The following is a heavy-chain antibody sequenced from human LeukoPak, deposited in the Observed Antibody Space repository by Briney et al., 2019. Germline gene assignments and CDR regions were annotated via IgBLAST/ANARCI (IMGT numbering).Heavy chain of an antibody. CDR2: IYHSGST. D-gene: IGHD5/OR15-5a*01. CDR3: ARDVSTDYNWFDP. CDR1: GYSFSSGYY. Sequence: SETLSLTCTVSGYSFSSGYYWGWIRQPPGKGLEWIGSIYHSGSTYYNPSLKSRVTISVDTSKNQFSLKLSSVTAADTAVYYCARDVSTDYNWFDPWGQGTLVTVSS. V-gene: IGHV4-38-2*02. J-gene: IGHJ5*02.